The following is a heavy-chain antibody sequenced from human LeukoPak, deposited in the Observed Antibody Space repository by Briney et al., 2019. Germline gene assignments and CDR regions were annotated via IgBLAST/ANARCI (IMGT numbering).Heavy chain of an antibody. CDR1: GGSISRGGYY. CDR2: IYYSGST. Sequence: PSETLSLTCTVSGGSISRGGYYWSWIRQHPGKGLEWIGYIYYSGSTYYNPSLKSRVTISVDTSKNQFSLELSSVTAADTAVYYCARTATAGPRYYYYGMHVWGQGTTVTVSS. J-gene: IGHJ6*02. V-gene: IGHV4-31*03. CDR3: ARTATAGPRYYYYGMHV.